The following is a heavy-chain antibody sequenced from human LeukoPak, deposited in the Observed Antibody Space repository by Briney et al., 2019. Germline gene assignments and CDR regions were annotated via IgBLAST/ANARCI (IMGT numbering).Heavy chain of an antibody. V-gene: IGHV1-2*02. CDR3: ARENGAYCSGGSCYDAFDI. J-gene: IGHJ3*02. Sequence: GASVKVSCKASGYTFTGYYMHWVRQVPGQGLEWMGGINPNSGGTNYAQKFQGRVTMTRDTSISTTSMELSGLRSDDTAVYYCARENGAYCSGGSCYDAFDIWGQGTMVTVSS. CDR2: INPNSGGT. CDR1: GYTFTGYY. D-gene: IGHD2-15*01.